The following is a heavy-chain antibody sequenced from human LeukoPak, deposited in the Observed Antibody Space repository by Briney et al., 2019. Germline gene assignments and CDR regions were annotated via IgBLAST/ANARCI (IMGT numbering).Heavy chain of an antibody. CDR2: ICVYSLNT. D-gene: IGHD3-10*01. CDR1: GYTFTSYG. J-gene: IGHJ4*02. CDR3: ARDLTFYYGSHFVGSGAALGY. Sequence: GASVKVSCKTSGYTFTSYGISWVRQAPGQGLEWMGWICVYSLNTNYPRKFQGRVTMTTDTSTSTVYMELRSLKSDDTAVYYCARDLTFYYGSHFVGSGAALGYWGQGTLVTVST. V-gene: IGHV1-18*01.